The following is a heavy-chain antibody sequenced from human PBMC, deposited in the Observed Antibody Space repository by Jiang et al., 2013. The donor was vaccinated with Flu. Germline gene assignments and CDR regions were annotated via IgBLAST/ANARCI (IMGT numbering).Heavy chain of an antibody. V-gene: IGHV4-30-4*01. J-gene: IGHJ4*02. CDR3: ARDGYNQPTDY. D-gene: IGHD5-24*01. CDR1: VTPSALVITT. Sequence: SLHLALSLVTPSALVITTGVGSASPHGKGLEWIGYIYNSGSAYYNPSLKSRVTMSVDTSKNQFSLKLRSVTAADTAVYYCARDGYNQPTDYWGQGTLVTVSS. CDR2: IYNSGSA.